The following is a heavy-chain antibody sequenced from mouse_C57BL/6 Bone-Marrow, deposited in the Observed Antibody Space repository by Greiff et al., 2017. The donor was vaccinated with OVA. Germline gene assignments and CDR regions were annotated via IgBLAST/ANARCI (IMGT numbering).Heavy chain of an antibody. J-gene: IGHJ3*01. CDR3: ARDYGSSLWFAY. V-gene: IGHV1-81*01. CDR2: IYPRSGNT. Sequence: VKLMESGAELARPGASVKLSCKASGYTFTSYGISWVKQRTGQGLEWIGEIYPRSGNTYYNEKFKGKATLTADKSSSTAYMELRSLTSEDSAVYFCARDYGSSLWFAYWGQGTLVTVSA. CDR1: GYTFTSYG. D-gene: IGHD1-1*01.